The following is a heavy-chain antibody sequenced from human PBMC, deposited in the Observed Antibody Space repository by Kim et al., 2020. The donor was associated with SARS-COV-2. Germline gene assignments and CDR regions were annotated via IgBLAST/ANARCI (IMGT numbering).Heavy chain of an antibody. CDR2: ISYDGSNK. Sequence: GGSLRLSCAASGFTFSSYAMHWVRQAPGKGLEWVAVISYDGSNKYYADSVKGRFTISRDNSKNTLYLQMNSLRAEDTAVYYCARDPNFPDYDFWSGYSDYWGQGTLVTVSS. D-gene: IGHD3-3*01. V-gene: IGHV3-30-3*01. CDR3: ARDPNFPDYDFWSGYSDY. CDR1: GFTFSSYA. J-gene: IGHJ4*02.